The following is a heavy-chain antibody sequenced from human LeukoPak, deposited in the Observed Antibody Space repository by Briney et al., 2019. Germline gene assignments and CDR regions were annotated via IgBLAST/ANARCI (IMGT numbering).Heavy chain of an antibody. CDR2: IKEDGSEI. CDR3: ARDSSGWALHSFDI. Sequence: GGSLRLSCAASGFTFSTYWMSWVRQAPGKGLEWGANIKEDGSEIYYVGSVKGRFTISRDNAKNSLYLQMNSLRAEDTAVYYCARDSSGWALHSFDIWGQGTMVTVSS. J-gene: IGHJ3*02. V-gene: IGHV3-7*04. CDR1: GFTFSTYW. D-gene: IGHD6-19*01.